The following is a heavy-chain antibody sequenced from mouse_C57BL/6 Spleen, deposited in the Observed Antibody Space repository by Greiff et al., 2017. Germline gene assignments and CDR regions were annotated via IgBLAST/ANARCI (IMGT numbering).Heavy chain of an antibody. J-gene: IGHJ1*03. D-gene: IGHD1-1*01. Sequence: QVQLQQSGPELVKPGASVKISCKASGYAFSSSWMNWVKQRPGKGLEWIGRIYPGDGATNYNGKFKGKATLTADKSSSTVYFCALHYYGSSYPYWYFDVWGTGTTVTVSS. CDR3: DV. CDR2: IYPGDGAT. CDR1: GYAFSSSW. V-gene: IGHV1-82*01.